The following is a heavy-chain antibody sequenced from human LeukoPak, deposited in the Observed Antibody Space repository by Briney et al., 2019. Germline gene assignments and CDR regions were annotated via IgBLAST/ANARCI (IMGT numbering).Heavy chain of an antibody. D-gene: IGHD5-24*01. Sequence: GGSLRLSCAASGFTFSSYEMTWVRQAPGKGLEWVSYISSSGSTIYYADSVKGRFTISRDNAKNSLYLQMNSLRAEDTAVYYCARTTIPADYFDYWGQGTLVTVSS. CDR3: ARTTIPADYFDY. J-gene: IGHJ4*02. CDR2: ISSSGSTI. CDR1: GFTFSSYE. V-gene: IGHV3-48*03.